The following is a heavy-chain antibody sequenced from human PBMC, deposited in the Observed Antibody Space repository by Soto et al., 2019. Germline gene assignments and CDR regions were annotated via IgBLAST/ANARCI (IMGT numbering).Heavy chain of an antibody. CDR3: ASFSTLGKDYGVHV. Sequence: AETLSLTGPVSGGSISSYYWSWIRQPPGKGLEWIGYIYYSRSTNYHPSLKSRVTISIDTSKNQFSLRLTSVTVADTAVYLCASFSTLGKDYGVHVWGQGTTVTVSS. CDR1: GGSISSYY. V-gene: IGHV4-59*08. CDR2: IYYSRST. J-gene: IGHJ6*02. D-gene: IGHD3-3*02.